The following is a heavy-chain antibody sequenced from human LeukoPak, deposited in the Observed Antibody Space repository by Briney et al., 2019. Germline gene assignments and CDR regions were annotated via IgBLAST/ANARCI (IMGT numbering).Heavy chain of an antibody. J-gene: IGHJ3*02. CDR1: GFTFSSYG. D-gene: IGHD3-10*01. CDR2: IWYDGSNK. V-gene: IGHV3-33*01. CDR3: ARDLLLWFGEPTPGGAFGI. Sequence: GGSLRLSCAASGFTFSSYGMHWVRQAPGKGLEWVAVIWYDGSNKYYADSVKGRFTISRDNSKNTLYLQMNSLRAEDTAVYYCARDLLLWFGEPTPGGAFGIWGQGTMVTVSS.